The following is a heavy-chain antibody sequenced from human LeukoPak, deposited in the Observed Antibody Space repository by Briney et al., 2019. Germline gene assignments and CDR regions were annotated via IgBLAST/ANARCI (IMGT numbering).Heavy chain of an antibody. CDR2: IYTSGST. J-gene: IGHJ6*04. D-gene: IGHD6-6*01. CDR1: GGSISSYY. Sequence: SETLSLTCTVPGGSISSYYWSWIRQPAGKGLEWIGRIYTSGSTNYNPSLKSRVTISVDRSKNQFSLKLSSVTAADTAVYYCARKYSSSVDVWGKGTTVTVSS. V-gene: IGHV4-4*07. CDR3: ARKYSSSVDV.